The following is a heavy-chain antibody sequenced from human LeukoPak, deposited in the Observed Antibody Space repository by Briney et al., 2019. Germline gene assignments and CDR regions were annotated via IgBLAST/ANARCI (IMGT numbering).Heavy chain of an antibody. V-gene: IGHV3-21*01. CDR1: GFTFSRYS. CDR2: IYFTGNYI. Sequence: GGSLRLSCVTSGFTFSRYSMRWVRRAPGKGLEWVSSIYFTGNYISYADSVKGRFTISRDNAKNSLYLQMNSLRAEDTAVYYCAREFNTVGNFDYWGQGTLVTVCS. D-gene: IGHD3-10*01. J-gene: IGHJ4*02. CDR3: AREFNTVGNFDY.